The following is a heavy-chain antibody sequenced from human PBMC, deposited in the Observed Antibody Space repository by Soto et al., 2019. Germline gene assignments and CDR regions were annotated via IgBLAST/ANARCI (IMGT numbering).Heavy chain of an antibody. CDR2: IYNSGST. CDR3: ARLHPSDSSGYVGLDY. D-gene: IGHD3-22*01. J-gene: IGHJ4*01. Sequence: QVQLQESGPGLVKPSETLSLTCTVSGGSVSSGRYYCSWIRQPPVQGLEWIGYIYNSGSTNYSPHLQSGDTISGDTSKNQFSLKLSSGNAADTSLYYCARLHPSDSSGYVGLDYWCHGTMVTVSS. CDR1: GGSVSSGRYY. V-gene: IGHV4-61*01.